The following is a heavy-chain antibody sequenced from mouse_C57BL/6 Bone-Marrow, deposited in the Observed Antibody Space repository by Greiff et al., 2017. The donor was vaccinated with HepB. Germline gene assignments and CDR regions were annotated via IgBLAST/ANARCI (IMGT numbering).Heavy chain of an antibody. V-gene: IGHV10-3*01. D-gene: IGHD2-1*01. CDR2: IRSKSSNYAT. CDR1: GFTFNTYA. Sequence: EVKLMESGGGLVQPKGSLKLSCAASGFTFNTYAMHWVRQAPGKGLECVARIRSKSSNYATYYADSVNDRFSISRDDSQSMLYLQMNNLKTEDTAMYYCVRDPDYGNYGYFDYWGQGTTLTVSS. J-gene: IGHJ2*01. CDR3: VRDPDYGNYGYFDY.